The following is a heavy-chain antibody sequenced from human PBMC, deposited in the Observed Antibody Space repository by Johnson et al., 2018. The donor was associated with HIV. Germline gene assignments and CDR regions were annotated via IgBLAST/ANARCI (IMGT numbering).Heavy chain of an antibody. CDR1: GFTFSSYG. J-gene: IGHJ3*02. V-gene: IGHV3-30*03. CDR3: STDQVGRNCGWKYHI. CDR2: ISYDGSNK. Sequence: QVQLVESWGGVVQPGRSLRLSCAASGFTFSSYGMHWVRQAPGKGLEWVAVISYDGSNKYYADSVKGRFTISRDNSKNTLYLQINSLKIEDTAVYYCSTDQVGRNCGWKYHIWGQGTMVTVSS. D-gene: IGHD1-14*01.